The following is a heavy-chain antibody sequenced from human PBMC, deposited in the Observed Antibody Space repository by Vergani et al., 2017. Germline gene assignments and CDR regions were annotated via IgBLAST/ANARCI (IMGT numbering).Heavy chain of an antibody. CDR1: GGSISSYY. CDR2: ISYSGST. D-gene: IGHD5-24*01. J-gene: IGHJ4*02. Sequence: QVHLQESGPGLVKPSETLSLTCPVSGGSISSYYWSWIRQPPGKGLDWIGYISYSGSTNYNPSLKSRVTISVDTSKNQFSLKLSSVTAADTAVYYCARGGDGYFDYWGQGTLVTVSS. V-gene: IGHV4-59*01. CDR3: ARGGDGYFDY.